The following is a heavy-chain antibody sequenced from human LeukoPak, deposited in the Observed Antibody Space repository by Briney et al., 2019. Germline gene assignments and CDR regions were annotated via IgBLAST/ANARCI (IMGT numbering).Heavy chain of an antibody. CDR2: IYPDDSDT. J-gene: IGHJ4*02. V-gene: IGHV5-51*01. D-gene: IGHD4-11*01. CDR3: ARHTDYTNPFDY. Sequence: GESLKISCQGSGYSSTTYWIGWVRQMPGKGLEWLGTIYPDDSDTRYSPSFQGQVTISVDKSINTAYLQWRSLKASDTAIYYCARHTDYTNPFDYWGQGTLVTVSS. CDR1: GYSSTTYW.